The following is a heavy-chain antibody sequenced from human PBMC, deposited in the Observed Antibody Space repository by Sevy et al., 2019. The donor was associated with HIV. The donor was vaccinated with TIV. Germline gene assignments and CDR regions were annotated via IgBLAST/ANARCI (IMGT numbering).Heavy chain of an antibody. CDR3: ARGGARSCVVVPTPNDAFDI. CDR1: GYTFSSYS. Sequence: GGSLRLSCAASGYTFSSYSINWVRQAPGKGLEWVSSISTSGSSTYYADSVRGRFTISRDNAKNSLYLQMNSLRAKDTALYYCARGGARSCVVVPTPNDAFDIWGQGTMVTVSS. J-gene: IGHJ3*02. CDR2: ISTSGSST. D-gene: IGHD2-2*01. V-gene: IGHV3-21*03.